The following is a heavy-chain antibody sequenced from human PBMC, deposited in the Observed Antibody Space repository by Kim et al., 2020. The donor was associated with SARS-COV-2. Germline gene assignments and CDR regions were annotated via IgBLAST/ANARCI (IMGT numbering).Heavy chain of an antibody. Sequence: LRETLSLTCAVSGGSISSSNWWIWVRQPPGKGLEWIGEIYHSGSTNYNPSLKSRVTISVDKSKNQFSLKLSSVTAADTAVYYCASRRSIGGWRLGWGQGTLVTVSS. CDR3: ASRRSIGGWRLG. CDR1: GGSISSSNW. D-gene: IGHD3-16*01. J-gene: IGHJ4*02. CDR2: IYHSGST. V-gene: IGHV4-4*02.